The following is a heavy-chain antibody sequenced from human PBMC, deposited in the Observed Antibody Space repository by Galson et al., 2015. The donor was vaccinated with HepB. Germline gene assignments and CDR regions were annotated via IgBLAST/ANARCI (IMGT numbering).Heavy chain of an antibody. V-gene: IGHV1-46*01. D-gene: IGHD2/OR15-2a*01. CDR1: GYTFTNYH. Sequence: SVKVSCKASGYTFTNYHFHWVRQAPGQGSEWMGKIFAGGDTIRYAQKFQGRVTLSMDSSTSTMYMEVSSLRSDDTAVYYCARETRDTYYFDNWGQGTLVTVSS. J-gene: IGHJ4*02. CDR3: ARETRDTYYFDN. CDR2: IFAGGDTI.